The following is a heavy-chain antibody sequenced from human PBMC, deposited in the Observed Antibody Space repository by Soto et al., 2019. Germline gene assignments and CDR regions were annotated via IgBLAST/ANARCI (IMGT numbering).Heavy chain of an antibody. CDR2: IYYSGST. CDR1: GGSISSSGSY. CDR3: ARDHYDDGYFDY. J-gene: IGHJ4*02. D-gene: IGHD3-22*01. Sequence: SETLSLTCTVSGGSISSSGSYWSWIRQHPWKGLEWIGYIYYSGSTCYNPSLKSRVTISVDTSKNQFSLKLSSVTAADTAVYYCARDHYDDGYFDYWGQGTLVTVSS. V-gene: IGHV4-31*03.